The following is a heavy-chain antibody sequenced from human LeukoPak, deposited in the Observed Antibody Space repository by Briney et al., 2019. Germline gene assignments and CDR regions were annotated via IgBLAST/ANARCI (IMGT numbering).Heavy chain of an antibody. CDR1: GGSISSSSYY. CDR2: IYYSGST. V-gene: IGHV4-39*07. Sequence: SETLSLTCTVSGGSISSSSYYWGWIRQPPGKGLEWIGSIYYSGSTYYNPSLKSRVTIAVDTSKNQFSLKLSSVTAADTAVHYCARVVGAKKYYYYYMDVWGKGTTVTVSS. CDR3: ARVVGAKKYYYYYMDV. D-gene: IGHD1-26*01. J-gene: IGHJ6*03.